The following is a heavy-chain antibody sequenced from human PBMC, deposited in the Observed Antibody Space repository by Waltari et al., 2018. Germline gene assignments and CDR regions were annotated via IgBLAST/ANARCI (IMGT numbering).Heavy chain of an antibody. Sequence: QVQLVQSGAEVKKPGSSVKVSCKASGGTFSSYTISWVRQAPGQGLEWMGRIIPILGIANYAQKFQGRVTITADKSTSTAYMELSSLRSEDTAVYYCARDLRYCSGGSCYSFFDYWGQGTLVTVSS. CDR2: IIPILGIA. CDR3: ARDLRYCSGGSCYSFFDY. CDR1: GGTFSSYT. D-gene: IGHD2-15*01. V-gene: IGHV1-69*08. J-gene: IGHJ4*02.